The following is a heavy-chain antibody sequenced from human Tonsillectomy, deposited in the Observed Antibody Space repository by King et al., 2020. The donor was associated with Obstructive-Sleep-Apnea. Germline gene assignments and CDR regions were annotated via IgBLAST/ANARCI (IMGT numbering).Heavy chain of an antibody. D-gene: IGHD3-22*01. V-gene: IGHV4-39*07. CDR2: ISSRGRP. CDR3: ARTLYFYDISGYMFDY. CDR1: GGSINTRDYY. Sequence: QLQESGPGLVKPSETQSLTCTVSGGSINTRDYYGGWIRHPPGKGLEWIASISSRGRPYYNPSLRRRVTMSVDTSKNQLSLNLSSVTAVATAVYYCARTLYFYDISGYMFDYWGQGTLVTVSS. J-gene: IGHJ4*02.